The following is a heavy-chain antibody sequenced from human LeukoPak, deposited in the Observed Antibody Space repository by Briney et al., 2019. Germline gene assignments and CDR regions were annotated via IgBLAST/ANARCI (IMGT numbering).Heavy chain of an antibody. D-gene: IGHD2-2*02. CDR2: IYYSGST. CDR1: GGSISSGDYY. J-gene: IGHJ6*03. Sequence: SETLSLTCTVSGGSISSGDYYWSWIRQPPGKGLEWIGYIYYSGSTYYNPSLKSRVTISVDTSKNQFSLKLSSVTADTAVYYCARELEDIVVVPAAIRDYYYYYYMDVWGKGTTVTVSS. CDR3: ARELEDIVVVPAAIRDYYYYYYMDV. V-gene: IGHV4-30-4*08.